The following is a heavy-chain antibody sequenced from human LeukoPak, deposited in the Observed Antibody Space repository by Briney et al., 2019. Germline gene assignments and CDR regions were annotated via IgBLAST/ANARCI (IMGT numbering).Heavy chain of an antibody. J-gene: IGHJ5*02. D-gene: IGHD3-22*01. Sequence: ASETLSLTCAVYGGSFSGYYWSWIRQPPGKGLEWIGEINHSGSTNYNPSLKSRVTISVDTSKNQFSLKLSSVTAADTAVYYCARRSGGYHYDSSGYYPRRNWFDPWGQGTLVTVSS. CDR2: INHSGST. CDR3: ARRSGGYHYDSSGYYPRRNWFDP. CDR1: GGSFSGYY. V-gene: IGHV4-34*01.